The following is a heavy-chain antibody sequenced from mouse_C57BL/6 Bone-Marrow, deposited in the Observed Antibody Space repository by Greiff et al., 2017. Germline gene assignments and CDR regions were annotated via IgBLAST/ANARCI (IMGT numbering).Heavy chain of an antibody. Sequence: EVQRVESGGGLVKPGGSLKLSCAASGFTFSDYGMHWVRQAPEKGLEWVAYISSGSSTIYSADTVKGRFTISRDNAKNTLFLQMTSLRYEDTAMYYCARGGYSAWFAYWGQGTLVTVSA. CDR1: GFTFSDYG. CDR3: ARGGYSAWFAY. D-gene: IGHD2-3*01. V-gene: IGHV5-17*01. CDR2: ISSGSSTI. J-gene: IGHJ3*01.